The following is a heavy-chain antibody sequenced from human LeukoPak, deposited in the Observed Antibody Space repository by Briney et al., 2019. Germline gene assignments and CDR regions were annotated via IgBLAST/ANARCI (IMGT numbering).Heavy chain of an antibody. J-gene: IGHJ3*02. CDR2: IDPSDSYT. Sequence: GESLKISCKGSGYSFTSYWISWVRQMPGKGLEWMGRIDPSDSYTNYSPSFQGHVTISADKSISTAYLQWSSLKAPDTAMYYCATNTMFRGIHAFDIWGQGTMVTVSS. V-gene: IGHV5-10-1*01. CDR3: ATNTMFRGIHAFDI. CDR1: GYSFTSYW. D-gene: IGHD3-10*01.